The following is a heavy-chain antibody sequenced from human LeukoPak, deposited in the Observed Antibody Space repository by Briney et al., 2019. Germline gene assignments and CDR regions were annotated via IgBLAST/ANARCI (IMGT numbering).Heavy chain of an antibody. D-gene: IGHD1-7*01. CDR1: GFTFDDYA. CDR3: ATGTTPGFDY. Sequence: GRSLRLSCAASGFTFDDYAMYWVRQAPGKGLEWVSGISWNSGKLGYADSVKGRFTISRGNAKNSLYLQMNSLRIEDTALYYYATGTTPGFDYWGQGTLVTVSS. V-gene: IGHV3-9*01. J-gene: IGHJ4*02. CDR2: ISWNSGKL.